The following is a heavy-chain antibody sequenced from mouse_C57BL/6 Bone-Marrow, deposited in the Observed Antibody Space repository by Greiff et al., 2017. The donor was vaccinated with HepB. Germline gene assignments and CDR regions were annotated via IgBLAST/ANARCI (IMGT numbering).Heavy chain of an antibody. Sequence: VQLQQSGAELVRPGTSVKVSCKASGYAFTNYLIAWVKQRPGQGLEWIGVFIPGSGGTTYNGKFKGKATLTAVKSSSTAYMQLSSLTSEDSAVYFCARSTTVEKESGFAYWGQGTLVTVSA. J-gene: IGHJ3*01. CDR1: GYAFTNYL. V-gene: IGHV1-54*01. D-gene: IGHD1-1*01. CDR2: FIPGSGGT. CDR3: ARSTTVEKESGFAY.